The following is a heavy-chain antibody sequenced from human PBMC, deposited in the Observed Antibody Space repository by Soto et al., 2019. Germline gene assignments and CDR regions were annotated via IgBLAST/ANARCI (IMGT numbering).Heavy chain of an antibody. CDR2: IIPMFGTP. V-gene: IGHV1-69*01. CDR3: ARSYSVTTSSYYGMDV. CDR1: GDAFSSYA. Sequence: QVQLIQSGAAVKKPGSSVKVSCHTSGDAFSSYAMSWVRQGPGQGLEWMAGIIPMFGTPIYTERFQGRVTITADETTRAVYMELRSLTSDDSAVYYCARSYSVTTSSYYGMDVWGQGTTIIVS. J-gene: IGHJ6*02. D-gene: IGHD4-17*01.